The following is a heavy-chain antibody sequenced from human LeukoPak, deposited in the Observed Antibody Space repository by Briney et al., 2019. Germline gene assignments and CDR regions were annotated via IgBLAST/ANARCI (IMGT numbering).Heavy chain of an antibody. J-gene: IGHJ4*02. D-gene: IGHD4-17*01. V-gene: IGHV3-30*03. Sequence: GGSLRLSCAASGFTFSRHGMHWVRQAPGKGLEWVAVIGDTGRARYYADSVTGRFTTSRDNSQNTLYLEMNSLRYEDTALYYCARGLTTVTTVDYWGLGTLVTVSS. CDR2: IGDTGRAR. CDR1: GFTFSRHG. CDR3: ARGLTTVTTVDY.